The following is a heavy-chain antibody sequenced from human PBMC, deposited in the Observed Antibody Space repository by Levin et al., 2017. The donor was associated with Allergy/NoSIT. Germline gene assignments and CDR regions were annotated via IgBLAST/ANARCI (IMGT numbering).Heavy chain of an antibody. J-gene: IGHJ4*02. Sequence: SQTLSLTCTVSGGSISSRSYYWGWIRQPPGKGLELIGSIYYSGSTYYNPSLKSRVTISVDASKTQFSLKLSSVTAADTAVYYCARGRYSSSWTYYFDYWGQGTLVTVSS. CDR2: IYYSGST. V-gene: IGHV4-39*01. D-gene: IGHD6-13*01. CDR1: GGSISSRSYY. CDR3: ARGRYSSSWTYYFDY.